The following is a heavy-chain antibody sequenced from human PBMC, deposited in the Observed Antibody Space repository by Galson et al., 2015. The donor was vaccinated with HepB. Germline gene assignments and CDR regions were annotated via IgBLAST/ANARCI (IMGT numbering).Heavy chain of an antibody. Sequence: ETLSLTCTVSGGSISSYYWSWIRQPAGKGLEWIGRIYTSGSTNYNPSLKSRVTMSVDTSKNQFSLKLSSVTAADTAVYYCARASRSRLDIVVVSAAIAVGYMDVWGKGTTVTVSS. CDR2: IYTSGST. J-gene: IGHJ6*03. V-gene: IGHV4-4*07. CDR1: GGSISSYY. CDR3: ARASRSRLDIVVVSAAIAVGYMDV. D-gene: IGHD2-2*02.